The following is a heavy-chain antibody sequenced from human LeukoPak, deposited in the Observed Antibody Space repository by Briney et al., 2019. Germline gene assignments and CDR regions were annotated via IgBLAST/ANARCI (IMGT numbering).Heavy chain of an antibody. J-gene: IGHJ4*02. V-gene: IGHV3-7*01. Sequence: GGSLRLSCAASGFTFSSYWMSWVRQAPGKGLEWVANIKQDGSEKYYVDSVKGRFTISRDNAKNSLYLQMNSLRAEDTAVYYCARDSPAMVRGVISPRGGGQGTLVTVSS. CDR1: GFTFSSYW. D-gene: IGHD3-10*01. CDR3: ARDSPAMVRGVISPRG. CDR2: IKQDGSEK.